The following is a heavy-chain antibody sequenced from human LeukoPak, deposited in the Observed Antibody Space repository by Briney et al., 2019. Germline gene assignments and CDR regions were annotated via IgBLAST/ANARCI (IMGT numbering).Heavy chain of an antibody. J-gene: IGHJ4*02. Sequence: GASVKVSCKASGGTFSSYAISWVRQAPGQGLEWMGGIIPIFGTANYAQKFQGRVTITADKSTSTAYMELSSLRSEDTAVYYCAREADCGGDCYPNYFDYWGQGTLVTVSS. CDR2: IIPIFGTA. D-gene: IGHD2-21*02. V-gene: IGHV1-69*06. CDR3: AREADCGGDCYPNYFDY. CDR1: GGTFSSYA.